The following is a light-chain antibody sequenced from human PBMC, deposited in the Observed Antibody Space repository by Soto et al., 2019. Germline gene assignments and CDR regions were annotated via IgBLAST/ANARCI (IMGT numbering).Light chain of an antibody. CDR3: QHYGGSRAT. CDR2: GAS. J-gene: IGKJ5*01. CDR1: QSVSSYY. Sequence: EVVLTQSPGTLSLSPGDRATLSCRASQSVSSYYLAWYQQKPGHAPRLLIYGASSRATGIPGRFSGSGSGTDFTLTISGLESEDFAVYYCQHYGGSRATFGPGTRLEIK. V-gene: IGKV3-20*01.